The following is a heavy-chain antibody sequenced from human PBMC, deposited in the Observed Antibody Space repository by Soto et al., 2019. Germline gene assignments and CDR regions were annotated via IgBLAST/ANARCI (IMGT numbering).Heavy chain of an antibody. CDR1: GFTFSSYA. CDR2: ISGSGDST. D-gene: IGHD6-19*01. CDR3: ASRSSGWYFDY. V-gene: IGHV3-23*01. Sequence: EVQLLESGGGLVQPGGSLRLSCAASGFTFSSYAMNWVRQAPGKGLEWVSVISGSGDSTYYADSLEGRFTISRDNSKNTLYLQMNSLRAEDTAVYYCASRSSGWYFDYWGQGTLITVSS. J-gene: IGHJ4*02.